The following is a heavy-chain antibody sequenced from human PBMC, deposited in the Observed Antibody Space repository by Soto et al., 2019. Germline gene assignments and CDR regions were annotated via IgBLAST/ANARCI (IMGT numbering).Heavy chain of an antibody. Sequence: SETLSLTCAVYGGSFSGYYWSWIRQPPGKGLEWIGEINHSGSTNYNPSLKSRVTISVDTSKNQFSLKLSSVTAADTAVYYCAREPDFWSRGTVVTVSS. D-gene: IGHD3-3*01. CDR2: INHSGST. CDR1: GGSFSGYY. V-gene: IGHV4-34*01. J-gene: IGHJ4*02. CDR3: AREPDF.